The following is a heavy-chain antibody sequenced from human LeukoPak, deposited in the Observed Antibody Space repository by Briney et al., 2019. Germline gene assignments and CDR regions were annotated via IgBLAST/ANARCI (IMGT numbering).Heavy chain of an antibody. J-gene: IGHJ6*03. D-gene: IGHD1-7*01. CDR1: GGSISSYY. CDR2: IYTSGST. CDR3: ARDNWNYSSYMDV. Sequence: SETLSLTCTVSGGSISSYYWSWIRQPPGKGLEWIGRIYTSGSTNYNPSLKSRVTISVDTSKNQFSLKLSSVTAADTAVYYCARDNWNYSSYMDVWGKGTTVTVSS. V-gene: IGHV4-4*08.